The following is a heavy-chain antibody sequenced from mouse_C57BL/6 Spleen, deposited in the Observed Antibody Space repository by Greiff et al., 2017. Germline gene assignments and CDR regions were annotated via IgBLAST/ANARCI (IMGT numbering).Heavy chain of an antibody. CDR1: GYSFTGYY. Sequence: EVQVVESGPELVKPGASVKISCKASGYSFTGYYMNWVKQSPEKSLEWIGEINPSTGGTTYNQKFKAKATLTVDKSSSTAYMQLKSLTSEDSAVYYCARGLRWYFDVWGTGTTVTVSS. CDR2: INPSTGGT. V-gene: IGHV1-42*01. CDR3: ARGLRWYFDV. D-gene: IGHD2-4*01. J-gene: IGHJ1*03.